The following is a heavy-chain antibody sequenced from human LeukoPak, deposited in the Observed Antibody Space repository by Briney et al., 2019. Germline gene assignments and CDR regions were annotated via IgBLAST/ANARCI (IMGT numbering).Heavy chain of an antibody. Sequence: GESLKISCRFSGFDFTRYWIGWVRLMPGKSLEWMVIIFPDDSDTRYCPSFQGQVSLSADKSISTAYLQWSSLKASDTAIYYCARRDPTTVTAFDYWGQGTLVTVSS. V-gene: IGHV5-51*01. CDR3: ARRDPTTVTAFDY. J-gene: IGHJ4*02. D-gene: IGHD4-17*01. CDR1: GFDFTRYW. CDR2: IFPDDSDT.